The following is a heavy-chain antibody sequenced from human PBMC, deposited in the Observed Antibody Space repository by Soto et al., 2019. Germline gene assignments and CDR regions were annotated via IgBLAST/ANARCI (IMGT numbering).Heavy chain of an antibody. CDR2: ISSSGSTI. CDR3: ARDYWSGDRYYYGMDV. Sequence: PGWSLRLSCASSVFTFIDYYMSWIRQAPGKGLEWVSYISSSGSTIYYADSVKGRFTISRDNAKKSLYLQMNSLRAEDTAVYFCARDYWSGDRYYYGMDVWGQGTTVTVSS. CDR1: VFTFIDYY. V-gene: IGHV3-11*01. J-gene: IGHJ6*01. D-gene: IGHD3-3*01.